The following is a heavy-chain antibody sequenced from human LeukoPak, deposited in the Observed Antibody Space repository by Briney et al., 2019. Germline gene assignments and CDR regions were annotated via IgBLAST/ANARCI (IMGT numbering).Heavy chain of an antibody. D-gene: IGHD3-22*01. Sequence: PSETLSLTCNVSGGSISSYYWSWIRQPAGKGLEWIGRIYTSGSTNYNPSLKSRVTMSVDTSKNQFSLKLSSVTAADTAVYYCATEKYYYDSSDYYSIDYWGQGTLVTVSS. CDR2: IYTSGST. V-gene: IGHV4-4*07. CDR1: GGSISSYY. J-gene: IGHJ4*02. CDR3: ATEKYYYDSSDYYSIDY.